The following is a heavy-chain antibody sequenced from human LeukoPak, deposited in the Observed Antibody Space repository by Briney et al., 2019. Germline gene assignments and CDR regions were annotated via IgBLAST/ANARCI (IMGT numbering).Heavy chain of an antibody. Sequence: SVKVSRKASGGTFSSYAISWVRQAPGQGLEWMGGIIPIFGTANYAQKFQGRVTITTDESTSTAYVELSSLRSEDTAVYYCARGIAAAVFGMDVWGKGTTVTVSS. V-gene: IGHV1-69*05. CDR3: ARGIAAAVFGMDV. CDR1: GGTFSSYA. D-gene: IGHD6-13*01. J-gene: IGHJ6*03. CDR2: IIPIFGTA.